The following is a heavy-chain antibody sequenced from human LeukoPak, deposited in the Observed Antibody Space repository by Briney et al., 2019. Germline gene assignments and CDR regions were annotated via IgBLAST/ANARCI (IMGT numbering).Heavy chain of an antibody. J-gene: IGHJ4*02. CDR3: AKDRGYSYGGDFDY. Sequence: GRSLRLSCAASGFTFSSYGMHWVRQAPGKGLEWVAVISYDGSNKYYADSVKGRFTISRDNPKNTLYLQMNSLRAEDTAVYYCAKDRGYSYGGDFDYWGQGTLVTVSS. CDR1: GFTFSSYG. D-gene: IGHD5-18*01. V-gene: IGHV3-30*18. CDR2: ISYDGSNK.